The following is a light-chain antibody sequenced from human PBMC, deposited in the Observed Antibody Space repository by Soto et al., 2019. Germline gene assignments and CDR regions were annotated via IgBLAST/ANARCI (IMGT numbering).Light chain of an antibody. CDR1: QSISPW. Sequence: DIQMTQSPSTLSASVGDRVTITCRASQSISPWLAWYQQIPGEAPKLLIYKASSLESWVPSRFSGSGSGTEFTLTISSLQPDGVAIYYCQQYATYWTFGQGTKVDIK. CDR2: KAS. J-gene: IGKJ1*01. V-gene: IGKV1-5*03. CDR3: QQYATYWT.